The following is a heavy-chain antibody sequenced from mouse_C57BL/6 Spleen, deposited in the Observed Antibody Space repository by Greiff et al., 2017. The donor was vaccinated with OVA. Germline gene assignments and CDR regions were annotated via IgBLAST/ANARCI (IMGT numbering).Heavy chain of an antibody. CDR2: IDPNSGGT. CDR3: AHYSNYDAMDY. Sequence: QVQLKQPGAELVKPGASVKLSCKASGYTFTSYWMHWVKQRPGRGLEWIGRIDPNSGGTKYNEKFKSKATLTVDKPSSTAYMQLSSLTSEDSAVYYCAHYSNYDAMDYWGQGTSVTVSS. CDR1: GYTFTSYW. D-gene: IGHD2-5*01. V-gene: IGHV1-72*01. J-gene: IGHJ4*01.